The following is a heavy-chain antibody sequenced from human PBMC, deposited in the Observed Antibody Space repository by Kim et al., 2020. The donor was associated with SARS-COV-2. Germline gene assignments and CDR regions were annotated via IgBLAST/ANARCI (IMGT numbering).Heavy chain of an antibody. Sequence: GGSLRLSCAASGFTVNSNFMSWVRQAPGKGLEWVSIIYSGGSTYYADSVKGRFTISRDNSKNTLYLQMNSLRADDTAVYYCALRGRGSGKLNWFDPWGQG. J-gene: IGHJ5*02. CDR1: GFTVNSNF. V-gene: IGHV3-66*01. CDR2: IYSGGST. CDR3: ALRGRGSGKLNWFDP. D-gene: IGHD3-10*01.